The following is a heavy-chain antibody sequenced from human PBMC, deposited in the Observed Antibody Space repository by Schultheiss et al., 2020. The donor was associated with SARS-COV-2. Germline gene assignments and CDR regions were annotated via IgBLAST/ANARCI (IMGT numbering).Heavy chain of an antibody. Sequence: SETLSLTCTVSGGSISSYYWSWIRQPPGKGLEWIGYIYYSGSTNYNPSLKSRVTISVDTSKNQFSLKLSSVTAADTAVYYCARPSGGGQWLVHGGYFDLWGRGTLVTVSS. CDR3: ARPSGGGQWLVHGGYFDL. CDR1: GGSISSYY. CDR2: IYYSGST. D-gene: IGHD6-19*01. V-gene: IGHV4-59*08. J-gene: IGHJ2*01.